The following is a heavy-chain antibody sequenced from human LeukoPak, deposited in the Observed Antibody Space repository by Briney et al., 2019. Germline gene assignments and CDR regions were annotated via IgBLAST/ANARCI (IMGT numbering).Heavy chain of an antibody. D-gene: IGHD5-12*01. V-gene: IGHV1-46*01. J-gene: IGHJ4*02. CDR2: INPSGGST. CDR3: ASLRGAYGSGDYFDY. CDR1: GYTFTSYY. Sequence: ASVKVSCKASGYTFTSYYMHWVRQAPRQGLEWMGIINPSGGSTSYAQKFQGRVTMTRDTSTSTVYMELSSLRSEDTAVYYCASLRGAYGSGDYFDYWGQGTLLTVSS.